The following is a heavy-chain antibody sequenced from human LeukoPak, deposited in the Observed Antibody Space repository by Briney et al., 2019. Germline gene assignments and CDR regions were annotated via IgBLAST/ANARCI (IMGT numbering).Heavy chain of an antibody. Sequence: GGSLRLSCAASGLPFSSCAMSWVRQAPGKGLEWVTSITDTGTTYYADSVKGRFTISRDNSKNTLYLQMNSLRAEDTAVYYCAKGSSTYSITSYWYFDLWGRGTLVTVSS. J-gene: IGHJ2*01. CDR3: AKGSSTYSITSYWYFDL. CDR2: ITDTGTT. V-gene: IGHV3-23*01. D-gene: IGHD6-13*01. CDR1: GLPFSSCA.